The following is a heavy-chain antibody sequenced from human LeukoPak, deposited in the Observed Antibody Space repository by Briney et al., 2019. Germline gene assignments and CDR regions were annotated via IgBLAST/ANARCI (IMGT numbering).Heavy chain of an antibody. CDR1: GFIVSTNY. Sequence: SGGSLRLSCAASGFIVSTNYMSWVRQAPGKGLEWVSAISGSGGSTYYADSVKGRFTISRDNSKNTLYLQMNSLRAEDTAVYYCANLAVAGLPGYWGQGTLVTVSS. CDR3: ANLAVAGLPGY. V-gene: IGHV3-23*01. D-gene: IGHD6-19*01. J-gene: IGHJ4*02. CDR2: ISGSGGST.